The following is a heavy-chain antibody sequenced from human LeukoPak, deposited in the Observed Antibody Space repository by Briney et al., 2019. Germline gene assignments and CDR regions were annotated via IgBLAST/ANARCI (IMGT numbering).Heavy chain of an antibody. CDR2: ISSSSSYI. Sequence: GGSLRLSCAASGFTVSSNTMNWVRQAPGKGLEWVSSISSSSSYIYYADSVKVRFTISRDNAKNSLFLQMNTLRAEDTAVYYCARDLQLGGQGTLVTVSS. CDR3: ARDLQL. CDR1: GFTVSSNT. V-gene: IGHV3-21*01. J-gene: IGHJ4*02. D-gene: IGHD2-2*01.